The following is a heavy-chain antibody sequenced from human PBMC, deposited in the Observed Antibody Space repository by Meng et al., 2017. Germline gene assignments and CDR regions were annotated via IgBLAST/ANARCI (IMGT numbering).Heavy chain of an antibody. CDR1: GFTFSSYA. D-gene: IGHD3-10*01. Sequence: GGSLRLSCAASGFTFSSYAMHWVRQAPGKGLEWVAVISYDGSNKNYAVSVKGRFTISRDNSKNTLYLQMNSLRSEDTAVYYCASDNSRGWAVRGVTLDYWGQGTLVTVSS. V-gene: IGHV3-30*04. J-gene: IGHJ4*02. CDR2: ISYDGSNK. CDR3: ASDNSRGWAVRGVTLDY.